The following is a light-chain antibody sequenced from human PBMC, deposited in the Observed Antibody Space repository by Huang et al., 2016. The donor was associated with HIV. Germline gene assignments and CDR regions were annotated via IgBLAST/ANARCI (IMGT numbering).Light chain of an antibody. Sequence: AIRMTQSPSSLSASTGDRVNITCRASQDINNFLAWYQQKPGKAPNLVIYAASILETGVPSRISGSGSGTEFNLSISCLQSEDFATYYCQQYYSYRTFGQGTQVEIK. V-gene: IGKV1-8*01. CDR1: QDINNF. CDR2: AAS. CDR3: QQYYSYRT. J-gene: IGKJ1*01.